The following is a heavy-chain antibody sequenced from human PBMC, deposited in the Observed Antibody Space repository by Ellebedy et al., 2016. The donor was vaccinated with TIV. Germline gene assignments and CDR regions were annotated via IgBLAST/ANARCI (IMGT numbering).Heavy chain of an antibody. CDR1: GFTFENHA. Sequence: GESLKISCAASGFTFENHAMSWVRQAPGKGLELVSAISGNTASTYYADSVKGRFTLARDNSNNTMYLQLNSLRAEDTAVYYCAKASGKSWYTDFDYWGQGILVTVSS. V-gene: IGHV3-23*01. D-gene: IGHD1-14*01. CDR3: AKASGKSWYTDFDY. CDR2: ISGNTAST. J-gene: IGHJ4*02.